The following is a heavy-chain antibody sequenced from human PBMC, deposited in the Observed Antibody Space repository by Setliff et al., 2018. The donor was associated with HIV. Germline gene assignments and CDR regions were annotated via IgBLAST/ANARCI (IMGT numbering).Heavy chain of an antibody. V-gene: IGHV4-59*04. J-gene: IGHJ4*02. D-gene: IGHD3-22*01. CDR3: ARHSGLGGYYSPFDY. CDR1: GGSINSYF. Sequence: PSETLSLTCTVSGGSINSYFWSWIRQPPGKGLEWIGEINDSGSTYYNPSLKSRVTISVDTSKNQFSLKLSSVTAADTTVYYCARHSGLGGYYSPFDYWGPGTLVTVSS. CDR2: INDSGST.